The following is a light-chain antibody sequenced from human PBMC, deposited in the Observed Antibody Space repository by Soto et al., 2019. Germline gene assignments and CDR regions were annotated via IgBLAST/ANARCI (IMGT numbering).Light chain of an antibody. J-gene: IGKJ4*01. V-gene: IGKV3-15*01. CDR1: QSISRT. Sequence: EIVLTQSPATLSLSPGERATLSCRASQSISRTLAWYQQRPGQAPRLLIYGASSRATGVPARFSGSGSGTEFTLTINSLQSEDFAVYYCQQYNDWPLTFGGGTKVDIK. CDR2: GAS. CDR3: QQYNDWPLT.